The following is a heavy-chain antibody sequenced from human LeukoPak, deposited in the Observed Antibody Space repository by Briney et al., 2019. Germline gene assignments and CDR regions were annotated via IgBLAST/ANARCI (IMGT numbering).Heavy chain of an antibody. D-gene: IGHD3-22*01. J-gene: IGHJ4*02. CDR1: GYTFTGYY. CDR3: ARVSDSSTTQADFDY. V-gene: IGHV1-2*02. Sequence: ASVKVSCKASGYTFTGYYMHWVRQAPGKGLEWMGWINHNSGGSNYAQKFQGRVTMTRDTSIRTAYMELSRLRSDDTAVYYCARVSDSSTTQADFDYWGQGTLVTVSS. CDR2: INHNSGGS.